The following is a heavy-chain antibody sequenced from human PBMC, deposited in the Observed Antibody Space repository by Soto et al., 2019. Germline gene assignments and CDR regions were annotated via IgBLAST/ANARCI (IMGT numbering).Heavy chain of an antibody. V-gene: IGHV3-23*01. D-gene: IGHD6-13*01. CDR3: AKEEAGRYGMDV. CDR2: ISGSGGST. Sequence: EVQLLESGGGLVQPGGSLRLSCAASGFTFSSYAMSWVRQAPGKGLEWVSAISGSGGSTYYADSVKGRFTISRDNSKNTLYMKMNRLRAEDTAVYYCAKEEAGRYGMDVWGQGTTVTVSS. J-gene: IGHJ6*02. CDR1: GFTFSSYA.